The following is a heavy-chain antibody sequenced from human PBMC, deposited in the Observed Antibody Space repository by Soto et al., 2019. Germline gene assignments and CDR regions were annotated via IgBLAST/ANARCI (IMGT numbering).Heavy chain of an antibody. CDR3: ARVKISVAPDY. CDR1: GGSISSRSYY. Sequence: SETLSLTCTVSGGSISSRSYYWSWIRQPPGKGLEWIGEINHRGNTNYNPSLKSRVTISVDTSKKQFSLKLSSVTAADTAVYYCARVKISVAPDYWGQGTLVTVSS. D-gene: IGHD6-19*01. V-gene: IGHV4-39*07. CDR2: INHRGNT. J-gene: IGHJ4*02.